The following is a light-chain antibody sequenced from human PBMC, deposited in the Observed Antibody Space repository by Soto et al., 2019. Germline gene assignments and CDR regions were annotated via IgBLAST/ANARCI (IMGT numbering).Light chain of an antibody. V-gene: IGKV1-27*01. J-gene: IGKJ5*01. CDR2: AAS. Sequence: DFQMTQSPSSLSASVADRVTVTCRASLGISNYLAWYKQKPGKVPSXXSYAASTLQSGVPSRFSGSGSGTDFTLTISSLQPEDVATYYCQKYNSAPLTFGQGTRLEIK. CDR3: QKYNSAPLT. CDR1: LGISNY.